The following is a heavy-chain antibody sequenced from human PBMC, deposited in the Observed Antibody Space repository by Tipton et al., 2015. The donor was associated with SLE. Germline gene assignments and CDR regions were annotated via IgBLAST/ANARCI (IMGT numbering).Heavy chain of an antibody. CDR3: VKDWSQSDLHAFDM. D-gene: IGHD1-26*01. J-gene: IGHJ3*02. CDR1: GFDFDFFG. V-gene: IGHV3-9*01. CDR2: ITWNSRII. Sequence: SLRLSCAASGFDFDFFGMHWVRQAPGKGLEWVSGITWNSRIIFYADSVKGRFTISRDNAKNSLYLQVTSLRPEDTALYYCVKDWSQSDLHAFDMWGQGTMVTVSS.